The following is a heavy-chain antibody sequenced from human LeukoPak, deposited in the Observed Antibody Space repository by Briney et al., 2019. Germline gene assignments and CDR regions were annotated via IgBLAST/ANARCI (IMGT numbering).Heavy chain of an antibody. CDR3: ARVEAYQLPRTVGFGY. Sequence: SETLSLTCAVYGGSLSGFYWSWIRQPPGKGRGWIGEINHSVSTTYNPSLKSRVTISVDTSKNQFSRNWTSVTAAATALYYCARVEAYQLPRTVGFGYWGQGNLVPVSS. J-gene: IGHJ4*02. CDR2: INHSVST. CDR1: GGSLSGFY. V-gene: IGHV4-34*01. D-gene: IGHD2-2*01.